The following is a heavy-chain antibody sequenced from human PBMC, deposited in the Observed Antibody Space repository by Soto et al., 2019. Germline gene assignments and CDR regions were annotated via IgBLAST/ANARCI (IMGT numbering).Heavy chain of an antibody. J-gene: IGHJ6*02. Sequence: QVQLVQSGAEVKKPGSSVKVSCKTSGDTFSDYAISWVREAPGQGLEWMGGFLPIFRSANYAQKFQDRVTITADVSTGTSYMEVSSLRPQDTAVYYCGTTLRPGVAVAEDYQYDYGMDVWGQGTSVTVSS. CDR3: GTTLRPGVAVAEDYQYDYGMDV. D-gene: IGHD6-19*01. V-gene: IGHV1-69*01. CDR1: GDTFSDYA. CDR2: FLPIFRSA.